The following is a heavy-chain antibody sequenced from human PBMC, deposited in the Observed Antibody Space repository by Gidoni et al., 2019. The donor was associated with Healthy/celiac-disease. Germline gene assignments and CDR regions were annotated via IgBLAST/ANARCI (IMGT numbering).Heavy chain of an antibody. CDR2: IYYSGST. V-gene: IGHV4-59*01. CDR1: GGSIRSYY. J-gene: IGHJ5*02. D-gene: IGHD3-22*01. Sequence: QLQLQESGPGLGKPSSTLSLPCTVSGGSIRSYYWSWIRQPPGKGLEWIGYIYYSGSTNYNPSLKSRVTISVDTSKNQFSLKLSSVTAADTAVYYCARGDYDSSGYYPPNWFDPWGQGTLVTVSS. CDR3: ARGDYDSSGYYPPNWFDP.